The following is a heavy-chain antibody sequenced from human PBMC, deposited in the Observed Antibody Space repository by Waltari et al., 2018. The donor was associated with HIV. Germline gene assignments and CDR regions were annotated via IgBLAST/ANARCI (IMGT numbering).Heavy chain of an antibody. CDR3: ARVMTVSGTSHDAFDI. V-gene: IGHV4-38-2*01. Sequence: QVQLQESGPGLVKPSETLSLTCAASGYSISSGYYWGWLRQPPGKGLEWIGYIYHSGSDYYSPSLKSRVAISVDTSKNQFSLKLSSVTAADTAVYYCARVMTVSGTSHDAFDIWGQGTMVTASS. CDR1: GYSISSGYY. J-gene: IGHJ3*02. CDR2: IYHSGSD. D-gene: IGHD6-19*01.